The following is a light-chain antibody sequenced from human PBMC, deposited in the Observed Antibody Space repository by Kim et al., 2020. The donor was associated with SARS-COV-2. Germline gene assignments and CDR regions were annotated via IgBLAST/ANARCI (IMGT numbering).Light chain of an antibody. CDR2: EDN. CDR3: QSYDSSNPLV. V-gene: IGLV6-57*01. Sequence: NFMLTQPHSVSESPGKTVTISCTRSSGSIASNYVQWYQQRPGSSPTTVIYEDNQRPSGVPERFSGSIDSSSNSASLTISGLKTEDEADYYCQSYDSSNPLVFGGGTKLTVL. J-gene: IGLJ3*02. CDR1: SGSIASNY.